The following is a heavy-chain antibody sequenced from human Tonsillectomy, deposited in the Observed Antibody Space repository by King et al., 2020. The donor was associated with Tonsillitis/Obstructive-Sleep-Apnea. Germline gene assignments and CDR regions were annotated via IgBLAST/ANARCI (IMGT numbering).Heavy chain of an antibody. CDR3: AKEQGSSRYYFDY. CDR2: ITGSDKRT. V-gene: IGHV3-23*04. D-gene: IGHD6-13*01. J-gene: IGHJ4*02. CDR1: GFTFSSYA. Sequence: VQLVESGGGLVQSGGSLRLSCEASGFTFSSYAMSWVRQAPGKGLEWVSSITGSDKRTHYADSVKGRFTISRDNSKNTLYLQTIGLRAEDTAVYYCAKEQGSSRYYFDYWGQGTLVTVSS.